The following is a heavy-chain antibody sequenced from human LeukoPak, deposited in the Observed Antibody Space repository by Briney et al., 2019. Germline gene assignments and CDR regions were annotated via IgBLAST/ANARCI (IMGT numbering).Heavy chain of an antibody. D-gene: IGHD6-19*01. CDR2: NYYSGST. Sequence: SETLSLTCTVPGGSISSYYWSWIRQPPGKGLEWIGYNYYSGSTNYNPSLKSRVTISVDTSKNQFSLKLSSVTAADTAVYYCASTQWLIQYFQHWGQGTLVTVSS. CDR3: ASTQWLIQYFQH. CDR1: GGSISSYY. J-gene: IGHJ1*01. V-gene: IGHV4-59*01.